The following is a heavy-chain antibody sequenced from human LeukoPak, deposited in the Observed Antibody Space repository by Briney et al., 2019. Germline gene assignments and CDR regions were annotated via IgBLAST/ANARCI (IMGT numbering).Heavy chain of an antibody. Sequence: PSETLSLTCTVSGGSISDHYLSWIRQPAGKGLEWIGRMYVSGTTNYNPSLRSRVTMSMDTSNNQFSLRLRSVTAADTAVYYCARENYYDSSGYSEGMDVWGQGTTVTVS. D-gene: IGHD3-22*01. V-gene: IGHV4-4*07. J-gene: IGHJ6*02. CDR2: MYVSGTT. CDR1: GGSISDHY. CDR3: ARENYYDSSGYSEGMDV.